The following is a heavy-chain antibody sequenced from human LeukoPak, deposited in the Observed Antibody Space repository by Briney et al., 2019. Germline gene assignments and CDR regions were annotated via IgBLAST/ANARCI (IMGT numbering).Heavy chain of an antibody. CDR1: GFTFSSYW. CDR3: VREYSSSSGRAFDM. J-gene: IGHJ3*02. Sequence: PGGSLRLSCAASGFTFSSYWMHWVRQAPGKGLAWVSRISTDGSSTNSADSVKGRLTISRDNAKNTLYLQMNSLRAEDTAVYYCVREYSSSSGRAFDMWGQGTVVTVSP. V-gene: IGHV3-74*01. CDR2: ISTDGSST. D-gene: IGHD6-6*01.